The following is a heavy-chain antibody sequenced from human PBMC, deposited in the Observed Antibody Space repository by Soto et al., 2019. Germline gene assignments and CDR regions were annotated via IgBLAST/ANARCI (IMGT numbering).Heavy chain of an antibody. CDR1: GFTFSSND. D-gene: IGHD1-1*01. J-gene: IGHJ3*02. V-gene: IGHV3-48*01. Sequence: EVQLVESGGGLVQPGGSLRLSCAAAGFTFSSNDMNWVRQAPGKGLEWVSYVSSSSSPIYYADSVRGRFTISRDNAKNSLYLQMNSLRAEDTAVYYCARPTRILDAFDIWGQGTMVTVSS. CDR3: ARPTRILDAFDI. CDR2: VSSSSSPI.